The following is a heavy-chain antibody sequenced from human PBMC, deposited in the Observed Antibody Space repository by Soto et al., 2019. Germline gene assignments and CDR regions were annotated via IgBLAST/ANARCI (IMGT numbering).Heavy chain of an antibody. CDR2: IYTSGST. V-gene: IGHV4-4*07. D-gene: IGHD3-3*01. CDR3: ARDTTIFGVVPGDWSDP. J-gene: IGHJ5*02. Sequence: SETLSLTCTVSGGSISSYYWSWIRQPAGKGLEWIGRIYTSGSTIYNPSLKSRVTMSVDTSKNQFSLKLSSVTAADTAVYYCARDTTIFGVVPGDWSDPWGQGTLVTVSS. CDR1: GGSISSYY.